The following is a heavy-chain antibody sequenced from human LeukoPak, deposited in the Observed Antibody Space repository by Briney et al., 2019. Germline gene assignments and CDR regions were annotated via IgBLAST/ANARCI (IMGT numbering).Heavy chain of an antibody. CDR3: ARRRLIAAAGTYFDY. V-gene: IGHV4-38-2*02. CDR2: FYHGGST. D-gene: IGHD6-13*01. J-gene: IGHJ4*02. Sequence: SETLSLTCTVSGYSISTGYYCDWIRQPPAKGLEWIGTFYHGGSTYYNPSLKSRVTISVDTSKNQFSLKLSSVTAADTAVYYCARRRLIAAAGTYFDYWGQGTLVTVSS. CDR1: GYSISTGYY.